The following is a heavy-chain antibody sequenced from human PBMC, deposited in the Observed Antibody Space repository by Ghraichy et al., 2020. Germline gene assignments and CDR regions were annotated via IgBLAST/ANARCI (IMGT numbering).Heavy chain of an antibody. CDR2: IYYSGST. CDR1: GGSISSDGYY. J-gene: IGHJ5*02. D-gene: IGHD3-10*01. CDR3: ARDLPDPRGSGSYFLAFDP. V-gene: IGHV4-31*03. Sequence: SETLSLTCTVSGGSISSDGYYWSWIRQHPGKGLEWIGYIYYSGSTYYNPSLKSRVTISVDTSKNQFSLKLSSVTAADTAVYYCARDLPDPRGSGSYFLAFDPWGQGTLVTVSS.